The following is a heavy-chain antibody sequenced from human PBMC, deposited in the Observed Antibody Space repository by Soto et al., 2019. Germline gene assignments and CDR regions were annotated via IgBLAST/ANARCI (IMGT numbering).Heavy chain of an antibody. J-gene: IGHJ6*02. Sequence: EVQLVESGGGLVQPGGAVRLSCAASGFTFSDYYMDWVRQAPGKGLEWVGRIRNKANRYTTEYAASVRGRFTISGDDSKNSLYLQMNILKTEDTAVYYCTRDLAPGMPRGLDAWGQGITVTVSS. CDR2: IRNKANRYTT. CDR1: GFTFSDYY. V-gene: IGHV3-72*01. D-gene: IGHD2-2*01. CDR3: TRDLAPGMPRGLDA.